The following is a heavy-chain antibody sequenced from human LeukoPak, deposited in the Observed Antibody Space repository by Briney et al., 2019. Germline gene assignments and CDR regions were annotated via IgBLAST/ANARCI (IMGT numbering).Heavy chain of an antibody. V-gene: IGHV4-39*01. Sequence: PSETLSLTCTVSGGSMSSSSYYWGWIRQSPGKGLEWIGSIFYSGTTYLNPSLESRIAMSVDTSKNEFSLKVNSVTAADTAVYYCGEHARREEIRNSCFGVWGQGTMVSVSS. CDR1: GGSMSSSSYY. J-gene: IGHJ3*01. D-gene: IGHD2/OR15-2a*01. CDR2: IFYSGTT. CDR3: GEHARREEIRNSCFGV.